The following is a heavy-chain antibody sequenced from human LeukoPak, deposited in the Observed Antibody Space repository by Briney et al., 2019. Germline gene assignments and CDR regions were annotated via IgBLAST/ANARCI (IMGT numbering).Heavy chain of an antibody. J-gene: IGHJ4*02. CDR1: GGSISTYY. CDR3: ARSGGYSSSWSL. CDR2: ISNSGII. D-gene: IGHD6-13*01. Sequence: PSETLSLTCTVSGGSISTYYWNWIRQPPGKGLEWIGYISNSGIITYNPSLKSRVTISVGTSKSQFSLKLNSVTAADTAVYFCARSGGYSSSWSLRGQGTLVTVSS. V-gene: IGHV4-59*01.